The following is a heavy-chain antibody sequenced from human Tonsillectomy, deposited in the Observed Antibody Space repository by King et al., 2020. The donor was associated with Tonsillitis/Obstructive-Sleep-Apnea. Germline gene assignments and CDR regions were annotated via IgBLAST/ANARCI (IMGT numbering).Heavy chain of an antibody. Sequence: DVQLVESGGGLVQPGRSLRLSCAVSGFTFDDYAMHWVRQAPGKGLEWVSGISWNSGSIGYADSVKGRFTISRDNAKNSLYLQMNSLRAEDTALYYCAKVYPGSSWYFDYWGQGTLVTVSS. CDR2: ISWNSGSI. D-gene: IGHD6-13*01. J-gene: IGHJ4*02. V-gene: IGHV3-9*01. CDR1: GFTFDDYA. CDR3: AKVYPGSSWYFDY.